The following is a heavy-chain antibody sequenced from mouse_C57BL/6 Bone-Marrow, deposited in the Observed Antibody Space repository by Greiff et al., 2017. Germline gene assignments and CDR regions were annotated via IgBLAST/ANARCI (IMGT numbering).Heavy chain of an antibody. Sequence: QVQLQESGAELARPGASVTLSCKASGYTFTSYGVSWVKQRTGQGLEWIGEIYPRSGNTYYNEKFKGKATLTADKSSSTAYMGLRSLTSEDSAVYFCAREGAYYSKYDAMDYRGQGTAVTVSS. J-gene: IGHJ4*01. CDR1: GYTFTSYG. CDR2: IYPRSGNT. V-gene: IGHV1-81*01. CDR3: AREGAYYSKYDAMDY. D-gene: IGHD2-5*01.